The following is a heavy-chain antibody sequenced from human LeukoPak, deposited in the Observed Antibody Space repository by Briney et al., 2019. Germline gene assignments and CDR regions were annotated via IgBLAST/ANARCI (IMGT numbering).Heavy chain of an antibody. V-gene: IGHV4-61*02. CDR1: GGSISSGSYY. CDR2: IYTSGST. CDR3: ARDTSDFWSGYFDP. Sequence: PSQTLSLTCTVSGGSISSGSYYWSWIRQPAGTGLEWIGRIYTSGSTNYNPSLKSRVTISVDTSKNQFSLKLSSVTAADTAVYYCARDTSDFWSGYFDPWGQGTLVTVSS. D-gene: IGHD3-3*01. J-gene: IGHJ5*02.